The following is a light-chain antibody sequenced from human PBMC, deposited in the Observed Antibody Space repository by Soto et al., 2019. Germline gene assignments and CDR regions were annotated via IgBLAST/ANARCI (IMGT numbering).Light chain of an antibody. V-gene: IGKV3-15*01. J-gene: IGKJ1*01. CDR3: QQYGSSTQT. Sequence: EIWMTQSPATLSGSPGERATLSCRASQSVSSNLVWYQQKPGKAPRLLIYGASTRATGIPARLSGSGSGTEFTLTISRMEPEDFAVYYCQQYGSSTQTFGHGTKVDIK. CDR1: QSVSSN. CDR2: GAS.